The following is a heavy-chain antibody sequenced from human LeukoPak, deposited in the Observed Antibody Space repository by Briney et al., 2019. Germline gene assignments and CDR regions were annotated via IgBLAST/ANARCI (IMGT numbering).Heavy chain of an antibody. J-gene: IGHJ4*02. Sequence: GRSLRLSCAASGFTFSSYAMHWVRQAPGKGLEWVAVISYDGSNKYYADSVKGRFTISRDNSKNTLYLQMNSLRAEDTAVYYCARDGTEWLRSHFDYWGQGTLVTVSS. CDR2: ISYDGSNK. V-gene: IGHV3-30-3*01. D-gene: IGHD5-12*01. CDR1: GFTFSSYA. CDR3: ARDGTEWLRSHFDY.